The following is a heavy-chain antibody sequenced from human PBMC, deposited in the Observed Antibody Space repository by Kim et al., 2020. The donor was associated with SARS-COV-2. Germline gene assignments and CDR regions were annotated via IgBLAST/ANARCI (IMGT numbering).Heavy chain of an antibody. CDR2: ISYDGSNK. D-gene: IGHD1-26*01. J-gene: IGHJ4*02. CDR1: GFTFSSYA. Sequence: GGSLRLSCAASGFTFSSYAMHWVRQAPGKGLEWVAVISYDGSNKYYADSVKGRFTISRDNSKNTLYLQMNSLRAEDTAVYYCASHYIVGATGLDYWGQGTLVTVSS. CDR3: ASHYIVGATGLDY. V-gene: IGHV3-30-3*01.